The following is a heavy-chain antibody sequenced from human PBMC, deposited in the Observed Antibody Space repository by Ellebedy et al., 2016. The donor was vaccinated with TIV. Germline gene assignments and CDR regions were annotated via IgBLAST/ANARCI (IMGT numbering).Heavy chain of an antibody. Sequence: GGSLRLXXAASGFTFDDYAMHWVRQAPGKGLELVSGISWNSGSIGYADSVKGRFTISRDNAKNSLYLQMNSLRAEDTALYYCAKALGYCSGGSCYYYMDVWGKGTTVTVSS. V-gene: IGHV3-9*01. CDR3: AKALGYCSGGSCYYYMDV. CDR2: ISWNSGSI. J-gene: IGHJ6*03. CDR1: GFTFDDYA. D-gene: IGHD2-15*01.